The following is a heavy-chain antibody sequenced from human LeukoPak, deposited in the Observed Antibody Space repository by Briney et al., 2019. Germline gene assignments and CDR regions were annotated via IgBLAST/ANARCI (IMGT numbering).Heavy chain of an antibody. CDR1: GGTFSCYA. CDR2: IIPIFGTA. J-gene: IGHJ4*02. Sequence: SVKVSCKACGGTFSCYAISWVRQAPGQGLEWMGGIIPIFGTANYAQKFQGRVTITADESTSTAYMELSSLRSEDTAVYYCARAYCSGGSCYSEHFDYWGQGTLVTVSS. D-gene: IGHD2-15*01. V-gene: IGHV1-69*13. CDR3: ARAYCSGGSCYSEHFDY.